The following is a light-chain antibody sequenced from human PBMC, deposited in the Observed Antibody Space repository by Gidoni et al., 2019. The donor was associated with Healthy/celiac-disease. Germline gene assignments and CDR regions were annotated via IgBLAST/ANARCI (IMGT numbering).Light chain of an antibody. CDR3: QQRSNWPPGYT. CDR2: DAS. J-gene: IGKJ2*01. V-gene: IGKV3-11*01. Sequence: EIVLTQSPATLSLSPGERATLSCRASQSVSSYLAWYQQNPGQAPRLLIYDASNRATGIPARFSGSGSGTDFTLTISCLEPEDFAVYYCQQRSNWPPGYTFXQXTKLEIK. CDR1: QSVSSY.